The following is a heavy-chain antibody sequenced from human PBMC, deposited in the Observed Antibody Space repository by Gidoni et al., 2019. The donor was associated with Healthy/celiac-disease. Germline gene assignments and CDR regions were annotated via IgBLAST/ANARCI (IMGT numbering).Heavy chain of an antibody. V-gene: IGHV5-51*01. CDR3: ARQLGYGSGSYLHFDL. CDR1: GYSFTSYW. J-gene: IGHJ2*01. D-gene: IGHD3-10*01. CDR2: SYPGDSDT. Sequence: EVQLVQSGAEVKKPEESLKISCKGSGYSFTSYWIGWVRQMPGKGLEWMGISYPGDSDTTYSPSFQGQVTISADKSISTAYLQWSSLKASDTAMYYCARQLGYGSGSYLHFDLWGRGTLVTVSS.